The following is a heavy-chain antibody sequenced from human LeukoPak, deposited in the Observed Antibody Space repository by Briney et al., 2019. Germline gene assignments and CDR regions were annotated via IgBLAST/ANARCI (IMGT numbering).Heavy chain of an antibody. CDR3: ARFSFGHNWFDP. CDR1: GGSISTYY. V-gene: IGHV4-59*08. J-gene: IGHJ5*02. Sequence: SETLSLTCTVSGGSISTYYWNWIRQPPGKGLEWIAYIHYSGTTNYNPSLKSRVTMSVDTSKNQFSLKLRSVTAADTAVYYCARFSFGHNWFDPWGQGTLVTVPS. CDR2: IHYSGTT. D-gene: IGHD3-10*01.